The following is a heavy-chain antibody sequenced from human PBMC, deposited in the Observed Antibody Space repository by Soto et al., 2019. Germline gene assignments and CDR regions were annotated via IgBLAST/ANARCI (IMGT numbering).Heavy chain of an antibody. D-gene: IGHD3-22*01. CDR2: ISAYNGNT. CDR3: ASLNYYDSSGYPTYGMDV. CDR1: GYTFTSYG. Sequence: ASVKVSCKASGYTFTSYGISWVRQAPGQGLEWMGWISAYNGNTNYAQKLQGRVTMTTDTSTSTAYMELRSLRSDDTAVYYCASLNYYDSSGYPTYGMDVWGQGTTVTVSS. J-gene: IGHJ6*02. V-gene: IGHV1-18*01.